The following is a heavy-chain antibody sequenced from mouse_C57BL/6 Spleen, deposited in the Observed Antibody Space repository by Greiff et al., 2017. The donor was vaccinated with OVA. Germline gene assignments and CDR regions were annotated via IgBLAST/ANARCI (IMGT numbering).Heavy chain of an antibody. CDR3: ARQDYGSMDY. D-gene: IGHD1-2*01. J-gene: IGHJ4*01. Sequence: EVKLVESGGDLVKPGGSLKLSCAASGFTFSSYGMSWVRQTPDKRLEWVATISSGGSYTYYPDSVKGRFTLSRDKAKNTLYLQMSSLQAEDTAMYYCARQDYGSMDYWGKGTTVTVSS. CDR2: ISSGGSYT. V-gene: IGHV5-6*01. CDR1: GFTFSSYG.